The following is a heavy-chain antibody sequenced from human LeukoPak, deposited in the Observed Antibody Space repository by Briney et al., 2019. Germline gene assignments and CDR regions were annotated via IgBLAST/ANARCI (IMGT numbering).Heavy chain of an antibody. CDR1: GFIFSDYA. Sequence: GGSLRLSCAASGFIFSDYAIHWVRQAPGKGLEWVSVIGGSGNSQFYADFLRGRFTVSRDNSKDTVYLEMNGLRADDTAVYFCAKDSVDYYDNSGGAFDRWGPGTLVAVSP. V-gene: IGHV3-23*01. CDR2: IGGSGNSQ. J-gene: IGHJ4*02. D-gene: IGHD3-22*01. CDR3: AKDSVDYYDNSGGAFDR.